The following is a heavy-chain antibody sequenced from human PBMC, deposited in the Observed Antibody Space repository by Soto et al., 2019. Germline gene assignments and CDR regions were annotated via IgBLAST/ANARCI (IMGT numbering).Heavy chain of an antibody. CDR1: GYTFSSHA. V-gene: IGHV1-3*01. Sequence: ASVKVSCKASGYTFSSHAMHWVRQAPGQRLEWMGWINAGNGNTKYSQKFQGRVTITTDTSASTAYMELSSLRSEDTAVYYCARDGIAAAGTSWFDPWGQGTLVTVSS. CDR3: ARDGIAAAGTSWFDP. J-gene: IGHJ5*02. CDR2: INAGNGNT. D-gene: IGHD6-13*01.